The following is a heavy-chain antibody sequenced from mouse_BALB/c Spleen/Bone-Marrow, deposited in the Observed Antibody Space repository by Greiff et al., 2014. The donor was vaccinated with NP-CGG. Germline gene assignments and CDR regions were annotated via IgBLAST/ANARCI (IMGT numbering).Heavy chain of an antibody. CDR3: ARSYDGYPYAMNY. CDR2: FDPFNGGT. J-gene: IGHJ4*01. V-gene: IGHV1S135*01. D-gene: IGHD2-3*01. Sequence: VQLQQSGPELMKPGASVKISCKASGYLFTSYYTHWVKQSHGESLEWIGYFDPFNGGTSYNQKFEGKATLTVDKSSSTACMHLSSLTSEDSAVYFCARSYDGYPYAMNYWGQGTSVTVSS. CDR1: GYLFTSYY.